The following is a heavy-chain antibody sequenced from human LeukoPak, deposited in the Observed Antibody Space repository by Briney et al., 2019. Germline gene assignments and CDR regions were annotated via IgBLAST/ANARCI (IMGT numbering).Heavy chain of an antibody. Sequence: GGSLRLSCAASGFSFSNYWMNWVRQAPGKGLEWVANIKPDGSGKHYVDSVRGRFTISRDNAKNSLYLQMNSLRVEDTAVYYCAREDGTFQYWGQGTLVTVSS. V-gene: IGHV3-7*03. CDR3: AREDGTFQY. CDR1: GFSFSNYW. CDR2: IKPDGSGK. J-gene: IGHJ1*01.